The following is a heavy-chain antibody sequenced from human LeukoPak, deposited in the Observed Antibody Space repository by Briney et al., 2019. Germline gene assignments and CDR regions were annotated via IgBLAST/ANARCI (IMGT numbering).Heavy chain of an antibody. CDR3: ARTLALYGSGSFFDF. V-gene: IGHV3-30-3*01. Sequence: TGGALRLSCAASGFTFSTYAMSWVRQAPGKGLEWVAVISYDGSIKYYADSLKGRFTISRDNSKNTLYLQMNSLRAEDTAVYYCARTLALYGSGSFFDFWGQGTLVTVSS. CDR2: ISYDGSIK. J-gene: IGHJ4*02. CDR1: GFTFSTYA. D-gene: IGHD3-10*01.